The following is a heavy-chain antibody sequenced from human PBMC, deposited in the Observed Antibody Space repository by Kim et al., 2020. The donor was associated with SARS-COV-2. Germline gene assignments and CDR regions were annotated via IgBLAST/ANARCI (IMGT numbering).Heavy chain of an antibody. J-gene: IGHJ4*02. V-gene: IGHV3-74*03. Sequence: GGSLRLSCAASGFTFSSYCMHWVRQAPGKGLVSVSRINSDGSSTTYADSVKGRFTISRDNAKNTLYLQMNSLRAEDTAVYYCARDAGEMYCSGGTCYSDYWGQGTLVTVSA. D-gene: IGHD2-15*01. CDR1: GFTFSSYC. CDR3: ARDAGEMYCSGGTCYSDY. CDR2: INSDGSST.